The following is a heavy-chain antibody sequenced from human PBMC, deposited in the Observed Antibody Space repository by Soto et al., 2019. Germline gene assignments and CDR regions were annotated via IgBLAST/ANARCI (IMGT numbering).Heavy chain of an antibody. Sequence: GGSLRLSCAASGFTFSSYGMHWVRQAPGKGLEWVAVISYDGSNKYYADSVKGRFTISRDNSKNTLYLQMNSLRAEDTAVYYCASANVGYYYDSETDTYFDYWGQGTLVTVSS. D-gene: IGHD3-22*01. CDR3: ASANVGYYYDSETDTYFDY. V-gene: IGHV3-30*03. CDR1: GFTFSSYG. J-gene: IGHJ4*02. CDR2: ISYDGSNK.